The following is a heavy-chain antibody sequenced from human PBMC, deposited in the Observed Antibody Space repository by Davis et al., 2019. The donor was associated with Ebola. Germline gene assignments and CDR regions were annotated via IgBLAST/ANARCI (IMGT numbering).Heavy chain of an antibody. V-gene: IGHV5-51*01. CDR3: AKQESLYGSSDY. Sequence: GESLKISCKASGYSFTAYWIGWVRQMPGKGLEWMGIIYPGDSDTRYSPSFQGQVTISVDNSITTAHLQWSSLKASDTAMYYCAKQESLYGSSDYWGQGTLVTVSS. CDR1: GYSFTAYW. CDR2: IYPGDSDT. D-gene: IGHD3-22*01. J-gene: IGHJ4*02.